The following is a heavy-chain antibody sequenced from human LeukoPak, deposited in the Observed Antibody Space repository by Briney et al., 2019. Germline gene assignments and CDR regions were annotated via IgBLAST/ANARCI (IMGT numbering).Heavy chain of an antibody. CDR1: GGSISSGGYY. V-gene: IGHV4-31*03. CDR2: IYYSGST. D-gene: IGHD2-2*02. Sequence: SETLSLTCTVSGGSISSGGYYWSWIRPHPGKGLEWIGYIYYSGSTYYNPSLKSRVTISVDTSKNQFSLKLSSVTAADTAVYYCASSRARIPDPYYFDYWGQGTLVTVSS. J-gene: IGHJ4*02. CDR3: ASSRARIPDPYYFDY.